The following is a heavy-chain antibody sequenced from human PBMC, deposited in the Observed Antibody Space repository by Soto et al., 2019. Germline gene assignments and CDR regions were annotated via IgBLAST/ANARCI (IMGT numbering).Heavy chain of an antibody. CDR2: VSGSGGST. J-gene: IGHJ4*02. V-gene: IGHV3-23*01. Sequence: GSLRLSCAASGFTFSSYAMSWVRQAPGKGLEWISAVSGSGGSTYYADSVKGRFTISRDNSKDTLYLQMNSLRAEDTAVYYCAKARPDGGGGSYGYYYFDYWGQGT. CDR3: AKARPDGGGGSYGYYYFDY. D-gene: IGHD5-18*01. CDR1: GFTFSSYA.